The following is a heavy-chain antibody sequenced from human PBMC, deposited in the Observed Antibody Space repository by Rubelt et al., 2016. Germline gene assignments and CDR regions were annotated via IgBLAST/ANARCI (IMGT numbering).Heavy chain of an antibody. V-gene: IGHV3-66*01. CDR1: GFTFSSYG. J-gene: IGHJ6*02. CDR2: IYSGGGT. D-gene: IGHD3-22*01. Sequence: EVQVVESGGGLVQPGGSLRLSCAASGFTFSSYGMTWVRQAPGKGLEWVSVIYSGGGTYYADSVKGRFTISRDNSRNTLYLQMNSRRAEDTAVDYCAREASGGYSYFYGMDVWGQGTTVIVSS. CDR3: AREASGGYSYFYGMDV.